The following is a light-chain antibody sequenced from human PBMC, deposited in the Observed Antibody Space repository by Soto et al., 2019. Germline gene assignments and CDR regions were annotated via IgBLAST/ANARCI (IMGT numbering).Light chain of an antibody. Sequence: EIVLTQSPGTLSLSPGERATLSCRASQTVSSDYVAWYQQKPGRAPRLLIWNSSNRASGIPDRFSGSGSGTDFTLTISRLEPEDFAVYYCQQYGISPGYTFGQGTRLEIK. CDR2: NSS. J-gene: IGKJ2*01. CDR1: QTVSSDY. CDR3: QQYGISPGYT. V-gene: IGKV3-20*01.